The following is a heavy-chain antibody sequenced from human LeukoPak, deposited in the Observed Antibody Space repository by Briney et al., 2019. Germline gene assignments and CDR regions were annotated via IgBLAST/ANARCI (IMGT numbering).Heavy chain of an antibody. J-gene: IGHJ4*02. D-gene: IGHD6-13*01. Sequence: PSETLSLTCTVSGGSISSGGYYWSWIRQHPGKGLEWIGYIYNNGRTYYNPSLKSRVTISVDTSKNLFSLKVSSVTAADAAVYYCARGRSSSWSSFDYWGQGTLVTVSS. CDR1: GGSISSGGYY. CDR2: IYNNGRT. CDR3: ARGRSSSWSSFDY. V-gene: IGHV4-30-4*08.